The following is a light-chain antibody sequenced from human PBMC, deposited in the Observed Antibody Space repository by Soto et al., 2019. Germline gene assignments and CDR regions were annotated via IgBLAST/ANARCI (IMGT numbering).Light chain of an antibody. CDR2: GAS. CDR3: QQYGSSPYT. J-gene: IGKJ2*01. CDR1: KSVTSTF. V-gene: IGKV3-20*01. Sequence: EIVLTQSPGTLSLSPGERVTLSCRASKSVTSTFLAWYQQNPGQAPRLLIYGASSRATGIPDRFSGSGSGTDFTLTISRLEPEDFAVYYCQQYGSSPYTFGQGTKLEIK.